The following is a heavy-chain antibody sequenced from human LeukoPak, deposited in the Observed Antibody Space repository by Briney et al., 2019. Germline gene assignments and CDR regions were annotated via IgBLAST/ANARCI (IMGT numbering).Heavy chain of an antibody. CDR3: ARGRKPTIITIFGVVEDAFDI. Sequence: ASVKVSCKASGYTFTGYYMHWVRQAPGQGLERMGWINPNSGGTNYAQKFQGRVAMTRDTSISTAYMELSRLRSDDTAVYYCARGRKPTIITIFGVVEDAFDIWGQGTMVTVSS. CDR1: GYTFTGYY. J-gene: IGHJ3*02. V-gene: IGHV1-2*02. D-gene: IGHD3-3*01. CDR2: INPNSGGT.